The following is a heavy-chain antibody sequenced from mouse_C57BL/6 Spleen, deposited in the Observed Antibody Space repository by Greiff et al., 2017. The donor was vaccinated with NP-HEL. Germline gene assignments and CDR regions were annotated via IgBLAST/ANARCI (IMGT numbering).Heavy chain of an antibody. D-gene: IGHD2-3*01. CDR1: GFSLTSYG. J-gene: IGHJ4*01. CDR3: ARDDGYYYYAMDY. V-gene: IGHV2-6*03. CDR2: IWSDGST. Sequence: QVQLKESGPGLVAPSQSLSITCTVSGFSLTSYGVHWVRQPPGKGLEWLVVIWSDGSTTYNSALKSRLSISKDNSKSQVFLKMNSLQTDDTAMYYCARDDGYYYYAMDYWGQGTSVTVSS.